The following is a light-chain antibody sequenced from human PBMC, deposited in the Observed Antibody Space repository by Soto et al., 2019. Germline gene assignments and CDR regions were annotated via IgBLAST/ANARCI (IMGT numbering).Light chain of an antibody. CDR1: QSISTS. V-gene: IGKV1-5*01. Sequence: DIQMTQSPSTLSASVGDRVTITCRATQSISTSLAWYQQKPGKAPNLLISGASNLESGVPSRFSGSGSGTEFTLTISSLQPDDFSSYYCQQLNIYPPTFGGGTKVDIK. CDR2: GAS. J-gene: IGKJ4*01. CDR3: QQLNIYPPT.